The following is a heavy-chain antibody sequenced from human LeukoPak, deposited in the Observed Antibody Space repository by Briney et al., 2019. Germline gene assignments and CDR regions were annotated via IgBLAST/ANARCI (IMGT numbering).Heavy chain of an antibody. CDR2: MTGGGAT. J-gene: IGHJ4*02. CDR3: AKDKIVGDGRWVFDY. V-gene: IGHV3-23*01. Sequence: GGSLRLSCVGSGFSFNKYAASWVRQAPGKGLEWVAGMTGGGATYHADSVKGRFVISGDNSKNTVYLQMNSLRAEDTALYFCAKDKIVGDGRWVFDYWGQGTLVTVSS. D-gene: IGHD3-10*01. CDR1: GFSFNKYA.